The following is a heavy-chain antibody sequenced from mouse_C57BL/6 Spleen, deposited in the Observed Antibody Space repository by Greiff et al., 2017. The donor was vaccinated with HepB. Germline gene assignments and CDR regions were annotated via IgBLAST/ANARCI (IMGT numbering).Heavy chain of an antibody. D-gene: IGHD1-1*01. CDR3: TTDYYGSSYAWFAY. J-gene: IGHJ3*01. CDR1: GFNIKDYY. CDR2: IDPEDGDT. V-gene: IGHV14-1*01. Sequence: VQLKQSGAELVRPGASVKLSCTASGFNIKDYYMHWVKQRPEQGLEWIGRIDPEDGDTEYAPKFQGKATMTADTSSNTAYLQLSSLTSEDTAVYYGTTDYYGSSYAWFAYWGQGTLVTVSA.